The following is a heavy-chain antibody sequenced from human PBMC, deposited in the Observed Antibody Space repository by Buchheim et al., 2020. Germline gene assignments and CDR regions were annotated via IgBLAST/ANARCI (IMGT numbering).Heavy chain of an antibody. Sequence: QVQLVQSGAEVKKPGSSVKVSCKAFGGTFNNYAISWVRQAPGQGLEWMGGIIPISGTANYAQKFQGRVTITADEPTNTAYMELSSLRSEDTAVYYCARGTMIRGVAYYYGMDVWGQGTT. CDR2: IIPISGTA. CDR3: ARGTMIRGVAYYYGMDV. V-gene: IGHV1-69*01. J-gene: IGHJ6*02. D-gene: IGHD3-10*01. CDR1: GGTFNNYA.